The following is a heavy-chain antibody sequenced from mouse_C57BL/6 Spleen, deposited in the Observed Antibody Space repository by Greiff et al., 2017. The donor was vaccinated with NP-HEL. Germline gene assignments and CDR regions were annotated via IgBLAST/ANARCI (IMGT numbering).Heavy chain of an antibody. V-gene: IGHV1-50*01. D-gene: IGHD1-1*01. J-gene: IGHJ2*01. Sequence: VQLQQSGAELVKPGASVKLSCKASGYTFTSYWMQWVKQRPGQGLEWIGEIDPSDSYTNYNQKFKGKATLTVDTSSSTAYMQLSSLTPEDSAVYYCARKGYGPYYFDYWGQGTTLTVSS. CDR2: IDPSDSYT. CDR3: ARKGYGPYYFDY. CDR1: GYTFTSYW.